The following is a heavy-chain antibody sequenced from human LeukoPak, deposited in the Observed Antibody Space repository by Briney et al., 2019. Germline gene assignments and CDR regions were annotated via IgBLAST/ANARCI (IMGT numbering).Heavy chain of an antibody. V-gene: IGHV3-9*01. CDR1: GFTFDDYA. Sequence: GRSLRLSCAASGFTFDDYAMHWVRHAPGKGLEWVSGISWNSGSIVYADSVKGRFTISRDNAKNSLYLQMNSLRAEDTALYYCAKGRRKQPNDAFDIWGQGTMVTVSS. CDR3: AKGRRKQPNDAFDI. D-gene: IGHD5-18*01. CDR2: ISWNSGSI. J-gene: IGHJ3*02.